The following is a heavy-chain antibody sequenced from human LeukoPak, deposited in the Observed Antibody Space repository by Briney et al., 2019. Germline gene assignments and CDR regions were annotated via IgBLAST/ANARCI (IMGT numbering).Heavy chain of an antibody. J-gene: IGHJ5*02. Sequence: SVKVSCKTFGGGFSSFAISWVRQAPGQGLEWMGGIIPIFGTANYAQKFQGRVTITADKSTSTAYMELSSLRSEDTAVYYCARDIRLSSGWYGNWFDPWGQGTLVTVSS. CDR1: GGGFSSFA. V-gene: IGHV1-69*06. D-gene: IGHD6-19*01. CDR3: ARDIRLSSGWYGNWFDP. CDR2: IIPIFGTA.